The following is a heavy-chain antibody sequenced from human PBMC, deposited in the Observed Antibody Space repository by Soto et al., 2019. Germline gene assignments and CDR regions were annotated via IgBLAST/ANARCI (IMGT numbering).Heavy chain of an antibody. J-gene: IGHJ4*02. Sequence: EVQLLESGGGLVQPGGSLRLSCAASGFTFSSYAMSWVRQAPGKGLEWVSAISGRGGSTYYADSVKGRFTISRDNSKNTLYLQMNSLRAEDTAVYYCAKDHNYYDSSGPDYWGQGTLVTVSS. V-gene: IGHV3-23*01. CDR1: GFTFSSYA. D-gene: IGHD3-22*01. CDR3: AKDHNYYDSSGPDY. CDR2: ISGRGGST.